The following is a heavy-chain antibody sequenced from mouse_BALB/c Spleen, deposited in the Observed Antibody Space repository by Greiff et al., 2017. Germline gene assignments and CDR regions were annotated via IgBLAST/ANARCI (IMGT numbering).Heavy chain of an antibody. CDR2: ISYSGST. J-gene: IGHJ4*01. CDR3: AGTGYFYAMDY. CDR1: GYSITSDYA. V-gene: IGHV3-2*02. D-gene: IGHD2-3*01. Sequence: EVKLMESGPGLVKPSQSLSLTCTVTGYSITSDYAWNWIRQFPGNKLEWMGYISYSGSTSYNPSLKSRISITRDTSKNQFFLQLNSVTTEDTATYYCAGTGYFYAMDYWGQGTSVTVSS.